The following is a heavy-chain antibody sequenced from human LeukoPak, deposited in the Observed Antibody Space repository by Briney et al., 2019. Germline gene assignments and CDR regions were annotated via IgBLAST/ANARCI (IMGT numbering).Heavy chain of an antibody. CDR2: INPNSGGT. CDR1: GYTFTGYY. CDR3: ARVVQYGSTPGVYYFDY. J-gene: IGHJ4*02. V-gene: IGHV1-2*02. Sequence: ASVKVSCKASGYTFTGYYMHWVRQDPGQGLEWMGWINPNSGGTNYAQKFQGRVTMTRDTSISTAYMELSRLRSDDTAVYYCARVVQYGSTPGVYYFDYWGQGTLVTVSS. D-gene: IGHD6-13*01.